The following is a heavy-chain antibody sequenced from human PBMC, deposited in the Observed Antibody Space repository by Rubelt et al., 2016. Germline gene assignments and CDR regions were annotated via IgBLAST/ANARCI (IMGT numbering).Heavy chain of an antibody. V-gene: IGHV1-18*01. Sequence: QVQLVQSGAEVKKPGASVKVSCKASGYTFTSYGISWVRQASGQGLDWLGWISAYNGNTNYAQKLQGRVTISRDTSASTAYMELSSLRSEDTAVYYCARGGLSELLWFGESRIDYWGQGTLVTVSS. D-gene: IGHD3-10*01. CDR2: ISAYNGNT. CDR3: ARGGLSELLWFGESRIDY. J-gene: IGHJ4*02. CDR1: GYTFTSYG.